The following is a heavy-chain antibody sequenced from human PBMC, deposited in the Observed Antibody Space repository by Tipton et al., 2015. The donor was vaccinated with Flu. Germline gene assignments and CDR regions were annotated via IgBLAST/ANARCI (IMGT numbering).Heavy chain of an antibody. CDR3: ARVAYCDRDCRHSWGY. D-gene: IGHD2-21*02. CDR2: INPSSGRT. CDR1: GYTFTTYH. J-gene: IGHJ4*02. V-gene: IGHV1-46*01. Sequence: QLVQSGAEVKKPGASVKVSCKASGYTFTTYHMHWVRQAPGQGLEWMGIINPSSGRTAYAQKFQGRVTMTRDTSTSTVDMELSSLRSDDTAVYYCARVAYCDRDCRHSWGYWGQGTLVTVSS.